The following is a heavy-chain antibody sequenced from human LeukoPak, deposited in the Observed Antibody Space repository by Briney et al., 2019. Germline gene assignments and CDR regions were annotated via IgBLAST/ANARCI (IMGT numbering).Heavy chain of an antibody. J-gene: IGHJ4*02. D-gene: IGHD3-10*01. CDR3: AREGLWFGEFAFDY. CDR2: IFHTGTT. Sequence: PSGTLSLTCAVSGGSISSSNWWSWVRQPPGKGLEWIGRIFHTGTTDYKTSLKGRVTISVDKSKNQFSLKLTSVTAADTAVYYCAREGLWFGEFAFDYWGQGTLVTVSS. CDR1: GGSISSSNW. V-gene: IGHV4-4*02.